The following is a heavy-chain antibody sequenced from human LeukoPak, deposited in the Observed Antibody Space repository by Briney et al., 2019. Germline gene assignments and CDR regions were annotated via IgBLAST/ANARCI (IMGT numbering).Heavy chain of an antibody. CDR3: AKDSYSKGDY. CDR2: INHDGSVK. CDR1: GFTFSSSW. V-gene: IGHV3-7*01. J-gene: IGHJ4*01. D-gene: IGHD4-11*01. Sequence: GGSLRLSCVASGFTFSSSWMAWVRQAPGKGLQWVANINHDGSVKNYVGSVKGRFAISRDNAQNSFYLQMNSLETDDTAVYYCAKDSYSKGDYWGKGTLVTVSS.